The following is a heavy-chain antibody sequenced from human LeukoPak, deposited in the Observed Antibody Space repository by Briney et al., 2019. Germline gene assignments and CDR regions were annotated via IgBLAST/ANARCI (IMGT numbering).Heavy chain of an antibody. J-gene: IGHJ3*02. CDR2: IYWDDDK. D-gene: IGHD3-22*01. Sequence: SGPTLVKPTQTLTLTCTFSGFSLSTSGVAVGWIRQPPGKALEWLALIYWDDDKRYSPSLKSRLTITKDTSKNQVVLTMTNMDPVDTATYYCSHCTYYYDSSGSPRAFDIWGQGTMVTVSS. CDR1: GFSLSTSGVA. V-gene: IGHV2-5*02. CDR3: SHCTYYYDSSGSPRAFDI.